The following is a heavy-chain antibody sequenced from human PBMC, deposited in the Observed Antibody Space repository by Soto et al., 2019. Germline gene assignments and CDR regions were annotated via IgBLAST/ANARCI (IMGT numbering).Heavy chain of an antibody. J-gene: IGHJ6*03. Sequence: PGGSLRLSCAASGFTFSSYSMNWVRQAPGKGLEWVSSISSSSSYIYYADSVKGRFTISRDNAKNSLYLQMNSLRAEDTAVYYCARVLQPGYCSGGSCYPPLSRYYYYYMDVWGKGTTVTVSS. V-gene: IGHV3-21*01. D-gene: IGHD2-15*01. CDR1: GFTFSSYS. CDR3: ARVLQPGYCSGGSCYPPLSRYYYYYMDV. CDR2: ISSSSSYI.